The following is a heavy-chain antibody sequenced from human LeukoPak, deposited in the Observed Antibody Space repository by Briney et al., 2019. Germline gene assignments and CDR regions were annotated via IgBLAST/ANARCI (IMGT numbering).Heavy chain of an antibody. CDR3: ARDLSVFRYYFDY. CDR1: GYTFISYA. V-gene: IGHV1-3*01. Sequence: ASVEVSCKTSGYTFISYAMHWVRQAPGQRLEWMGWINAGNGNTKYSQKFQGRVTITRDTSASTAYMELSSLRSEDTAVYYCARDLSVFRYYFDYWGQGTLVTVSS. D-gene: IGHD3-10*01. J-gene: IGHJ4*02. CDR2: INAGNGNT.